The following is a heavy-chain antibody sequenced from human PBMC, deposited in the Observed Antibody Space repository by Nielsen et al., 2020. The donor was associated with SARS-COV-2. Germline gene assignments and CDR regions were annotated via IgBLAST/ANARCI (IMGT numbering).Heavy chain of an antibody. CDR1: GYTFTSYA. CDR3: ASHYYDSSGFLWAPDY. CDR2: SNAGNGNT. J-gene: IGHJ4*02. D-gene: IGHD3-22*01. Sequence: ASVKVSCKASGYTFTSYAMHWVRQAPGQRLEWMGWSNAGNGNTKYSQEFQGRVTITRDTSASTAYMELSSLRSDDTAVYYCASHYYDSSGFLWAPDYWGQGTLVTVSS. V-gene: IGHV1-3*02.